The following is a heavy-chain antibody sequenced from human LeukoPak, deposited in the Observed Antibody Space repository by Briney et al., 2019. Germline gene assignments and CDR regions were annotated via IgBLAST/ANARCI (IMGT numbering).Heavy chain of an antibody. CDR2: ISGSGGST. Sequence: PGGSLRLSCAASGFTFSSYAMSWVRQAPGKGLEWVSAISGSGGSTYYADSVKGRITISRDNSKNTLYLQMNSLRAEDTAVYYCAKRTSLWFGEFDYWGQGTLVTVSS. J-gene: IGHJ4*02. CDR3: AKRTSLWFGEFDY. CDR1: GFTFSSYA. V-gene: IGHV3-23*01. D-gene: IGHD3-10*01.